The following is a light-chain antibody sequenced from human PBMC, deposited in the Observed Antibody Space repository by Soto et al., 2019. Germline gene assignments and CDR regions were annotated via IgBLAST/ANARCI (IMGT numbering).Light chain of an antibody. V-gene: IGKV1-39*01. J-gene: IGKJ1*01. CDR2: DAS. Sequence: DIQVTQSPSSLSASVGDRVTITCRTSQSTGNYLNWYQHKFGKAPKLLIYDASRLQSGVPSRFSVSGSGTDFTLTISSLQPEDFATYYCQQSSITPRTFGQGTKVDIK. CDR3: QQSSITPRT. CDR1: QSTGNY.